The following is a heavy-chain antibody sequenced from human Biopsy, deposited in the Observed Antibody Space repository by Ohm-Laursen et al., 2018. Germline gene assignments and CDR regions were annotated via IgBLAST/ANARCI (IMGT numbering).Heavy chain of an antibody. Sequence: ATVKISCKASAYAFIDFHIHWVRQVPGHGLEWLGHINSHTGVTKYAQKFLDTLTMTWDTTISTAYMDLSRLTSADTGIYYCVRRAGGVSTIGFVTWGQGTLVIVSS. V-gene: IGHV1-2*05. CDR3: VRRAGGVSTIGFVT. J-gene: IGHJ5*02. D-gene: IGHD5/OR15-5a*01. CDR2: INSHTGVT. CDR1: AYAFIDFH.